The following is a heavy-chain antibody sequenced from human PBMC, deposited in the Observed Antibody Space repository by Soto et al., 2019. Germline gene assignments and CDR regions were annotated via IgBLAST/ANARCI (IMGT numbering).Heavy chain of an antibody. J-gene: IGHJ6*02. CDR1: GFTFGDYA. D-gene: IGHD3-3*01. Sequence: GGSLRLSCTASGFTFGDYAMSWVRQAPGKGLEWVGFIRSKAYGGTTEYAASVKGRFTISRDDSKSIAYLQMNSLKTEDTAVYYCTWSTSQAYGMDVWGQGTTVTVSS. CDR3: TWSTSQAYGMDV. V-gene: IGHV3-49*04. CDR2: IRSKAYGGTT.